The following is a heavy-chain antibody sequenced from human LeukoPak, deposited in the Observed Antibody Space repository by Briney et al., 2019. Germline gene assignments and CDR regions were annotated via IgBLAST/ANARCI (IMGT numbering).Heavy chain of an antibody. CDR3: AXXXDYGVFFDY. CDR1: GFTFSDYY. V-gene: IGHV3-7*01. CDR2: IKQDGSEK. J-gene: IGHJ4*02. D-gene: IGHD4-17*01. Sequence: GGSLRLSCAASGFTFSDYYMSWIRQAPGKGLEWVANIKQDGSEKYYVDSVKGRFTISRDNAKNSLYLQMNSLRAEDTAVYYCAXXXDYGVFFDYWGQGTLVTVXS.